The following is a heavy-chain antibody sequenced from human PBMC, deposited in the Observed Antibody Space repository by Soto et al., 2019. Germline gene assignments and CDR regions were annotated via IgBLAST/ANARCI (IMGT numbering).Heavy chain of an antibody. CDR2: MGPAGSST. CDR1: GISFSRYW. CDR3: AVHGDYDAFNF. Sequence: EVQVVESGGGLVQPGGSLRLSCAASGISFSRYWTHWVRQAPGKGLEWVSRMGPAGSSTSYADSVKGRFSISRDDAKNTLSLQVNSLRADDTAVYYCAVHGDYDAFNFWGQGTVVTVSS. D-gene: IGHD4-17*01. J-gene: IGHJ3*01. V-gene: IGHV3-74*01.